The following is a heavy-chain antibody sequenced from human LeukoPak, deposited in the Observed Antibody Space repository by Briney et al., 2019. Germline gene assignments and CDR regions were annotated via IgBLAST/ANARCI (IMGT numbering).Heavy chain of an antibody. CDR1: GGSISSYY. Sequence: SETLSLTCTVSGGSISSYYWSWIRQPPGKGLEWIGYIYYSGSTNYNPSLKSRVTISVDTSKNQFSLKLSSVTAADTAVYYCARGEGATPTYYFDYWGQGTLVTVSS. J-gene: IGHJ4*02. CDR2: IYYSGST. D-gene: IGHD1-26*01. V-gene: IGHV4-59*08. CDR3: ARGEGATPTYYFDY.